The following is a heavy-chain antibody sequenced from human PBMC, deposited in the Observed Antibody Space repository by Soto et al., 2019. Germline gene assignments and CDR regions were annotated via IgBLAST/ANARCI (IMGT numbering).Heavy chain of an antibody. J-gene: IGHJ2*01. D-gene: IGHD3-10*01. CDR3: ARDQTYYYGSGSHYWYFDL. CDR2: IYYSGST. Sequence: SETLSLTCTGSGGSISSYYWSWIRQPPGKGLEWIGYIYYSGSTNYNPSLKSRVTISVDTSKNQFSLKLSSVTAADTAVYYCARDQTYYYGSGSHYWYFDLWGRGTLVTVSS. V-gene: IGHV4-59*01. CDR1: GGSISSYY.